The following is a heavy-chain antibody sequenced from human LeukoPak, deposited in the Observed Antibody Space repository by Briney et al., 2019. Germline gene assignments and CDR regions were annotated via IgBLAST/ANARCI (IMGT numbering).Heavy chain of an antibody. Sequence: ASVKVSCKASGYTFTSYGISWLRQAPGQGLEWMGWISAYNGNTNYAQKLQGRVTMTTDTSTTTAYMELRSMRSDDTAVYYCAIEELRGALAFDYWGQGTLVTVSS. V-gene: IGHV1-18*01. CDR2: ISAYNGNT. J-gene: IGHJ4*02. CDR3: AIEELRGALAFDY. CDR1: GYTFTSYG. D-gene: IGHD3-10*01.